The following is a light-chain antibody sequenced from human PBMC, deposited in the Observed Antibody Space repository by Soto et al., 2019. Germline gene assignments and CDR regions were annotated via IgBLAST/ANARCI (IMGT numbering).Light chain of an antibody. CDR1: QSLDSTY. J-gene: IGKJ2*01. V-gene: IGKV3-20*01. CDR2: GAS. CDR3: QRSGTSPPYI. Sequence: EVVLTQSPGTLSLSPGERATLSCRASQSLDSTYLAWYQQKPGQSPRLVIYGASRSATGIPDRFSGSGSGTDFTLTSDRLEPEDFAVYYCQRSGTSPPYIFGAGTRLDIK.